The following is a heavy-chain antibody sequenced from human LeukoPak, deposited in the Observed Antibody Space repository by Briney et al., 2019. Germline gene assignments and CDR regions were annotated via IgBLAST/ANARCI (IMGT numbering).Heavy chain of an antibody. J-gene: IGHJ4*02. CDR2: INPNSGAT. V-gene: IGHV1-2*06. Sequence: ASVKVSCKASGYTFTDYYMHWVRQAPGQGLEWMGRINPNSGATNYVQTFQDRVTMTGDTSISTAHMELSRLTSDDTAIYYCARERLSGEFAYWGQGTLVTVSS. D-gene: IGHD5-12*01. CDR3: ARERLSGEFAY. CDR1: GYTFTDYY.